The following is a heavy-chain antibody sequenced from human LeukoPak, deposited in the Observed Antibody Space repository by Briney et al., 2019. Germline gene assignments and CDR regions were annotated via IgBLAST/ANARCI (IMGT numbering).Heavy chain of an antibody. Sequence: ASVKVSCKASGYTFTGYYIHWVRQAPGQGLEWMGRINPHTGGTGYTQKFQGRVTMTRDTSISTAYMELSGLRSDDTAVYYCAREQSITVAGTDYWGQGTLVTVSS. J-gene: IGHJ4*02. D-gene: IGHD6-19*01. CDR1: GYTFTGYY. V-gene: IGHV1-2*06. CDR3: AREQSITVAGTDY. CDR2: INPHTGGT.